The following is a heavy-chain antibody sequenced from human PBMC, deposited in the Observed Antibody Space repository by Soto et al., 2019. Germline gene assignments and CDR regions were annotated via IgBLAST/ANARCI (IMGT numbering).Heavy chain of an antibody. Sequence: SETLSLTCTVSGRSMSGYYWSWIRQPAGERLEWIGRIYTSGTTDFNPSLKGRVTMSVDTSKNQFSLKLTSVTAADTALYYCAREDYYDTGYYVVWGQGTLVTVSS. V-gene: IGHV4-4*07. D-gene: IGHD3-9*01. CDR3: AREDYYDTGYYVV. J-gene: IGHJ4*02. CDR1: GRSMSGYY. CDR2: IYTSGTT.